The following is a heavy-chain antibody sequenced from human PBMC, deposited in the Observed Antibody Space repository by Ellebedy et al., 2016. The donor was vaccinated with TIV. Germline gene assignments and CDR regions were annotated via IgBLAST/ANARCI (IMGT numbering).Heavy chain of an antibody. D-gene: IGHD2-8*01. CDR2: IKYDGSEH. V-gene: IGHV3-7*03. CDR3: ARPGKPYAIDY. Sequence: GESLKISCAASGFTFSTYWMSWVCQAPGKGLEWVANIKYDGSEHYYVDSVKGRFTISRDNAKNSLYLQMSSLRAEDTAVYYCARPGKPYAIDYWGQGILVTVSS. CDR1: GFTFSTYW. J-gene: IGHJ4*02.